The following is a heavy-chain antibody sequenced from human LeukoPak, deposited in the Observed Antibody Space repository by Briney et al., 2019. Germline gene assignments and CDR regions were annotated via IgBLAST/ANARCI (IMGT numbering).Heavy chain of an antibody. D-gene: IGHD2-15*01. CDR1: GFTFSSYA. Sequence: PGGSLRLSCAASGFTFSSYAMHWVRQAPGKGLEWVAVISYDGSNKYYADSVKGRFTISRDNAKNSLYLQMNSLRAEDTAVYYCAREYCSGGSCYPFDYWGQGTLVTVSS. CDR3: AREYCSGGSCYPFDY. J-gene: IGHJ4*02. V-gene: IGHV3-30*04. CDR2: ISYDGSNK.